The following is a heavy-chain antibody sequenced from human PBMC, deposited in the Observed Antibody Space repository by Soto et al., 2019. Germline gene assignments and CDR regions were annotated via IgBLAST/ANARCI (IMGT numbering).Heavy chain of an antibody. CDR2: ISPGSRYP. Sequence: PGGSLRLSYAVSGFTFGDSYMSWIRQAPGKGLEWLSYISPGSRYPAYADSVKGRFTISRDNAKRSLYLQMMSLTAEDTAIYYCVRGGGGGLFDPWGQGTMVTVS. CDR3: VRGGGGGLFDP. J-gene: IGHJ5*02. CDR1: GFTFGDSY. V-gene: IGHV3-11*06. D-gene: IGHD2-15*01.